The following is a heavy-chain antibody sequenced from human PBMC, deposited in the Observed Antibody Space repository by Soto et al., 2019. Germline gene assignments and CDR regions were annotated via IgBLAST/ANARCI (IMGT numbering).Heavy chain of an antibody. Sequence: PSETLSLTCAGSGGAVSTGDYSWSWIRQPPGKGLEWIGCICYSGSTNYNPSLKSRVTISVDPSKNQFSLQLSSVTAADTAVYYCARDLGPSYGDYVYWGQGTRVTVSS. J-gene: IGHJ4*02. V-gene: IGHV4-61*08. CDR1: GGAVSTGDYS. D-gene: IGHD4-17*01. CDR3: ARDLGPSYGDYVY. CDR2: ICYSGST.